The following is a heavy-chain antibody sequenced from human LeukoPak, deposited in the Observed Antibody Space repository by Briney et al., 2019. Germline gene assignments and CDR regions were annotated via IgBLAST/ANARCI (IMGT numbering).Heavy chain of an antibody. CDR1: GGSISSGDYY. J-gene: IGHJ5*02. CDR2: IYYSGST. D-gene: IGHD4/OR15-4a*01. V-gene: IGHV4-30-4*02. CDR3: ARDLLRWSNTKGWFDP. Sequence: PSETLSLTCTVSGGSISSGDYYWSWIRQPPGKGLEWIGYIYYSGSTYYNPSLKSRVTISVDTSKNQFSLKLSSVTAADTAVYYCARDLLRWSNTKGWFDPWGQGTLVTVSS.